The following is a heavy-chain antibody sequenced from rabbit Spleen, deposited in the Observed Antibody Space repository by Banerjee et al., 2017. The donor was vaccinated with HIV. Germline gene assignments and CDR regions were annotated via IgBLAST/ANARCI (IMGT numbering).Heavy chain of an antibody. Sequence: QLVESGGGLVQPGGSLTLSCKASGFHVSTFYMSWVRQAPGKGLEWIGYIDPVFGVTYYASWVNGRFSISRENTQNTVYLQLNSLTAADTATYFCARDDAGSSGAYFDLWGQGTLVTVS. CDR3: ARDDAGSSGAYFDL. CDR2: IDPVFGVT. CDR1: GFHVSTFY. D-gene: IGHD8-1*01. J-gene: IGHJ4*01. V-gene: IGHV1S7*01.